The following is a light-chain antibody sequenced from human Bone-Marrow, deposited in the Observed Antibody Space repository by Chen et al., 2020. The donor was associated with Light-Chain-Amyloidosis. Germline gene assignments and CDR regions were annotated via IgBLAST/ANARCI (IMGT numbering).Light chain of an antibody. V-gene: IGKV1-33*01. CDR1: QDISHY. CDR2: DAS. CDR3: QQYNNLPLT. Sequence: DIQMTQSPPSLSLSIGDRVTITCQASQDISHYLNWYQQKPGKAPKLLIYDASNLETGVPSRFSGRGFGTDFTFTISSLLPEDIATYYCQQYNNLPLTFGGGTKVEIK. J-gene: IGKJ4*01.